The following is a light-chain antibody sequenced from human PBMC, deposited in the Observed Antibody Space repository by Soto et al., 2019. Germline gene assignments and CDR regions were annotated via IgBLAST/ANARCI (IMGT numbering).Light chain of an antibody. J-gene: IGKJ1*01. Sequence: DIQMTQSPSTLSGSVGDRVTITCRASQTISSWLAWYQQKPGKAPKLLIYDASSLESGVPSRFSGSGSGTEFTLTISSLQPDDFATYYCQQYNSYSETLGQGTKVDIK. CDR3: QQYNSYSET. V-gene: IGKV1-5*01. CDR2: DAS. CDR1: QTISSW.